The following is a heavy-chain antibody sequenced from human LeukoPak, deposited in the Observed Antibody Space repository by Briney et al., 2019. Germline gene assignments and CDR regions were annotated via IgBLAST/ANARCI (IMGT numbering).Heavy chain of an antibody. V-gene: IGHV4-34*01. Sequence: PSETLSLTCGVYSGSFSGYYWNWIRQPPGKGLEWIGEINHSGSAKYNPSLKSRVSISLDTSKNQFSLKLSSVTAADTAVYYCARGRNTIFSFSGAFDVWGQGTMVSVSS. J-gene: IGHJ3*01. CDR2: INHSGSA. CDR1: SGSFSGYY. CDR3: ARGRNTIFSFSGAFDV. D-gene: IGHD2-2*01.